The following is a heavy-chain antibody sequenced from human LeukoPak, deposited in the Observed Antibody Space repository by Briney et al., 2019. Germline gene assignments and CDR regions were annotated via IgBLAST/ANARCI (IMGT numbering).Heavy chain of an antibody. CDR2: IHPSTGNP. CDR1: GYTFTNYA. J-gene: IGHJ4*02. CDR3: ARAFQSLGGLSLPDF. Sequence: ASVKVSCKASGYTFTNYAMNWVRQAPGQGLEWMGRIHPSTGNPTYAQGFTGRFVFSLDTSVSTTYLQIRSLKAEDTAVYYRARAFQSLGGLSLPDFWGQGTLVTVSS. V-gene: IGHV7-4-1*02. D-gene: IGHD3-16*02.